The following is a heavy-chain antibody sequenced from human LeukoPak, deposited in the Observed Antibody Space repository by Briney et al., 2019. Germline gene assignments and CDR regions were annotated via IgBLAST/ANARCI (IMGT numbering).Heavy chain of an antibody. D-gene: IGHD3-22*01. CDR2: IYPGDSDT. CDR3: ARPNYYDSSGYYYFDY. V-gene: IGHV5-51*01. Sequence: GESLKISCKGSGYSFISYWIGWVRQMPGKGLEWMGIIYPGDSDTRYSPSFQGQVTISADKSISTAYLQWSSLKASDTAMYYCARPNYYDSSGYYYFDYWGQGTLVTVSS. J-gene: IGHJ4*02. CDR1: GYSFISYW.